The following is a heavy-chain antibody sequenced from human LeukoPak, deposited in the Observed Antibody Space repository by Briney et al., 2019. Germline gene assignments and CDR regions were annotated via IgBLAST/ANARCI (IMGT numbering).Heavy chain of an antibody. CDR1: GFTFSIYA. CDR3: AKVVAVAGRYFDY. J-gene: IGHJ4*02. D-gene: IGHD6-19*01. CDR2: ISGSGGST. Sequence: GGSLRLSCAASGFTFSIYAMSWVRQAPGKGLEWVSAISGSGGSTYYADSVKGRFTISRDNSKNTLYLQMNSLRAEDTAVYYCAKVVAVAGRYFDYWGQGTLVTVSS. V-gene: IGHV3-23*01.